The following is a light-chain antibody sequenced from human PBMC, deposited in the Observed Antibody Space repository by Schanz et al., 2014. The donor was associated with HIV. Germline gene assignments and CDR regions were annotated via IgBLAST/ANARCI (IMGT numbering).Light chain of an antibody. CDR3: QQFDSLPIT. V-gene: IGKV1-9*01. J-gene: IGKJ5*01. Sequence: IQLTQSPSSLSASVGDRVTITCRASLDISSYLAWYQQKPGKAPNLLIFATSTLQSGVPSRFSGSGSGTDFTLTISSLQPEDYATYFCQQFDSLPITFGQGTRLEIK. CDR2: ATS. CDR1: LDISSY.